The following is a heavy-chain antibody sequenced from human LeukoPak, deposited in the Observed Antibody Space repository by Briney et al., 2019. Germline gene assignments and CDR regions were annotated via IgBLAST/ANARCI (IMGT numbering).Heavy chain of an antibody. Sequence: SETLSLTCTVSGGSISSYYWSWIRQPPGKGLEWIGYIYYSGSTNYNPSLKSRVTISVDTSKNQFSLKLSSVTAADTAVYYCARDRLNNAFDIWGQGTMVTVSS. CDR1: GGSISSYY. CDR2: IYYSGST. J-gene: IGHJ3*02. V-gene: IGHV4-59*01. D-gene: IGHD3-22*01. CDR3: ARDRLNNAFDI.